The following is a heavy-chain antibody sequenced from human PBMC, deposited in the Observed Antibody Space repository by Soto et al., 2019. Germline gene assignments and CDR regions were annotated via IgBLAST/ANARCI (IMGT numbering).Heavy chain of an antibody. D-gene: IGHD3-22*01. CDR1: GGSMDNYY. CDR2: LYDSGIS. CDR3: ARSGYYDFTGYFSAALDH. Sequence: SETLSLTCIVSGGSMDNYYWSWVRQTPGKGLEWIGYLYDSGISIYNPSLKGRVTISKDKSKNQFSLRLTAVTAADTGVYYCARSGYYDFTGYFSAALDHWGQGALVTV. V-gene: IGHV4-59*01. J-gene: IGHJ4*02.